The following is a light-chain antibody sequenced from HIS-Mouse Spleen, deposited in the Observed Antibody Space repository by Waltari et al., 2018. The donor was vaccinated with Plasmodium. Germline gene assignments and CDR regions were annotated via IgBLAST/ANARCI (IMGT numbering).Light chain of an antibody. CDR1: QSVSSN. V-gene: IGKV3-15*01. J-gene: IGKJ1*01. CDR3: QQYNNWPRGT. Sequence: EIVMNHPPPTLSVSPGERATRPCRASQSVSSNLAWYQQKPGQAPRLLIYGASTRATGIPARFSGSGSGTEFTLTISSMQSEDFAVYYCQQYNNWPRGTFGQGTKVEIK. CDR2: GAS.